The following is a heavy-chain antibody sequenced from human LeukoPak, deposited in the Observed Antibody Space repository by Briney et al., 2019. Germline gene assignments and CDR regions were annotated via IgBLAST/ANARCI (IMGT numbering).Heavy chain of an antibody. CDR2: IYSRGNT. D-gene: IGHD3-22*01. J-gene: IGHJ4*02. CDR3: ARTPIYYYDNSGYYN. V-gene: IGHV4-59*10. Sequence: SETLSLTCAVYGGSFSGYYWSWIRQPAGKGLEWIGLIYSRGNTNYNPSLKSRVTMSVDTSKNQFSLKLSSVTAADTAVYYCARTPIYYYDNSGYYNWGQGTLVTVSS. CDR1: GGSFSGYY.